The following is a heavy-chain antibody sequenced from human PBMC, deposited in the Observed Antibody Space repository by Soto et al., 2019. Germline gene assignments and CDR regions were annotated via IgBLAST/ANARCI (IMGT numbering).Heavy chain of an antibody. CDR1: GGSISSYY. J-gene: IGHJ4*02. CDR2: IYYSGST. D-gene: IGHD3-16*01. CDR3: ASRYVGTCDY. V-gene: IGHV4-59*01. Sequence: QVQLQESGPGLVKPSETLSLTCTVSGGSISSYYWSWIRQPPGKGLEWIGYIYYSGSTNYNPSLKSRVTIAVDTSKNQFSLKLSSVTAADKAVYYCASRYVGTCDYWGQETLVTVSS.